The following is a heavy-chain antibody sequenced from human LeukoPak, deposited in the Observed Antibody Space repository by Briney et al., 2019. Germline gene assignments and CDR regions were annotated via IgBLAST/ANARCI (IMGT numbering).Heavy chain of an antibody. D-gene: IGHD3-3*01. CDR2: FDPEDGET. CDR3: ATAKGEFLEWLFGSYEYYFDY. Sequence: ASVKVSRKVSGYTLTELSMHWVRQAPGKGLEWMGGFDPEDGETIYAQKFQGRVTMTEDTSTDTAYMELSSLRSEDTAVYYCATAKGEFLEWLFGSYEYYFDYWGQGTLVTVSS. J-gene: IGHJ4*02. CDR1: GYTLTELS. V-gene: IGHV1-24*01.